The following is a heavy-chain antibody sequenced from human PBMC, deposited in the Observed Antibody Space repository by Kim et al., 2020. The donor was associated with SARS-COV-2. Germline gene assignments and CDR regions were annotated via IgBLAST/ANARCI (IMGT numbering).Heavy chain of an antibody. D-gene: IGHD6-25*01. Sequence: GGSLRLSCAASGFTFSNHDMTWVRQAPGKGLEYVSSISGNGHDSFYADSVRGRFTISRDDSRDTLFLQMNHLRADDTALYYCAKKFSTYGYTDYFDFWGQEPLVTLSS. CDR3: AKKFSTYGYTDYFDF. CDR1: GFTFSNHD. CDR2: ISGNGHDS. V-gene: IGHV3-23*01. J-gene: IGHJ4*01.